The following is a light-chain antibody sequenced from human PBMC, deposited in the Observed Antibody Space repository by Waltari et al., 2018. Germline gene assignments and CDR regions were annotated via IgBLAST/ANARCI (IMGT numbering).Light chain of an antibody. CDR1: NIVSKN. CDR3: QVWDSSTVV. J-gene: IGLJ3*02. CDR2: RDS. Sequence: SYELTQPLSVSVALGQTANIPCGGNNIVSKNVHWYQQKPGQAPVLVIYRDSTRPSGIPERSSGANAGNTATLTISGAQAGDEADYFCQVWDSSTVVFGGGTKLTVL. V-gene: IGLV3-9*01.